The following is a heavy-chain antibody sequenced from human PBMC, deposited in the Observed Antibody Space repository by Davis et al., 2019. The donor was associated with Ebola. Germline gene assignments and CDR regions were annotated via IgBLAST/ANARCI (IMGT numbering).Heavy chain of an antibody. J-gene: IGHJ6*04. CDR1: GGTISSGDYY. Sequence: SETLSLTCTVSGGTISSGDYYWSWIRQPPGKGPEWIGYIYYSGSTYYNPSLKSRVTISVDTSKNQFSLKLSSVTAADTAVYYCARGSWRGSSFYYYGMDVWGKGTTVTVSS. CDR3: ARGSWRGSSFYYYGMDV. CDR2: IYYSGST. V-gene: IGHV4-30-4*01. D-gene: IGHD6-6*01.